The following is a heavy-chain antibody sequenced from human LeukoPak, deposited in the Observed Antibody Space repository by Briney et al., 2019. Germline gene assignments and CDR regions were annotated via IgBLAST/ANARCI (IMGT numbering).Heavy chain of an antibody. J-gene: IGHJ4*02. Sequence: GGSLRLSCAASGFTFSSYAMSSVRQAPGKGLEWVSAISGSDGSTYYADSVKGRFTISRDISKSTLNLQMNSLRAEDTAVYYCAKSSGYYFHYWGQGTLVTVSS. D-gene: IGHD3-22*01. CDR1: GFTFSSYA. CDR3: AKSSGYYFHY. CDR2: ISGSDGST. V-gene: IGHV3-23*01.